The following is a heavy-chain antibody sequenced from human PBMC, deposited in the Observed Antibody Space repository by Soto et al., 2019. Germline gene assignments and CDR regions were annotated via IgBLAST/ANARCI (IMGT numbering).Heavy chain of an antibody. J-gene: IGHJ4*02. CDR2: IWYDGSNK. D-gene: IGHD2-15*01. Sequence: PGGSLRLSCAASGFTFSSYGMHWVRQAPGKGLEWVAVIWYDGSNKYYADSVKGRFTISRDNSKNTLYLQMNSLRAEDTAVYYCAREVACSGGSCYYSIDYWGQGTLVNVSS. CDR3: AREVACSGGSCYYSIDY. V-gene: IGHV3-33*01. CDR1: GFTFSSYG.